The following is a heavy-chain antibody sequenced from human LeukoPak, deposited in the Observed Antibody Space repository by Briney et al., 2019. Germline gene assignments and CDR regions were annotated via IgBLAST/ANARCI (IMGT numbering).Heavy chain of an antibody. CDR3: ARAAVDTAMAVWDY. CDR1: GFTFDDYG. V-gene: IGHV3-30*03. D-gene: IGHD5-18*01. J-gene: IGHJ4*02. CDR2: ISYDGSNK. Sequence: GGSLRLSCAASGFTFDDYGMSWVRQAPGKGLEWVAVISYDGSNKYYADSVKGRFTISRDNSKNTLYLQMNGLRAEDTAVYYCARAAVDTAMAVWDYWGQGTLVTVSS.